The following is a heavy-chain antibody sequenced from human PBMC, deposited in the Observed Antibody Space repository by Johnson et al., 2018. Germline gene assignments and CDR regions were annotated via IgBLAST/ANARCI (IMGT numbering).Heavy chain of an antibody. CDR3: ARKYSWNDGTFYYYMDV. CDR2: ISYDGSKK. CDR1: GFTFSSYG. V-gene: IGHV3-30*03. Sequence: QVQLVQSGGGVVQPGRSLRLSCAASGFTFSSYGMHWVRQAPGKGLEWVAVISYDGSKKYYADSVKGRFTISRDNSKNTLYLQRNSLRAEDTAVFYCARKYSWNDGTFYYYMDVWGKGTTVTVSS. J-gene: IGHJ6*03. D-gene: IGHD1-1*01.